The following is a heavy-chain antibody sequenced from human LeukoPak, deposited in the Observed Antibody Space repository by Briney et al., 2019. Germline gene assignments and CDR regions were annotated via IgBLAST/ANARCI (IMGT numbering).Heavy chain of an antibody. J-gene: IGHJ4*02. D-gene: IGHD4-23*01. CDR1: GFTFSSYE. CDR2: ISSSGSTI. Sequence: GGSLRLSCAASGFTFSSYEMNWVRQAPGKGLEWVSYISSSGSTIYYADSVKGRFTISRDNAKNSLYLQMNSLRAEDTAVYYCARILYGGNSKSSHADYWGQGTLVTVSS. V-gene: IGHV3-48*03. CDR3: ARILYGGNSKSSHADY.